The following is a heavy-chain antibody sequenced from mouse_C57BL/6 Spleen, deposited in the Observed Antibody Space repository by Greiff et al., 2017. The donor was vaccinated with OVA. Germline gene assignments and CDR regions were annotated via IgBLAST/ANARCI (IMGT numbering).Heavy chain of an antibody. V-gene: IGHV1-53*01. CDR3: ARRLWSPYWYGDV. Sequence: VQLQQPGPELVKPGASVKLSCKASGYTFTSYWMHWVKQRPGGLEWIGNIIPSNGGTNYYEQLKSKATLSADKSSSTAYMQLSSLTSEDSAVYCCARRLWSPYWYGDVWGTGTTVTVSS. CDR2: IIPSNGGT. D-gene: IGHD1-1*02. CDR1: GYTFTSYW. J-gene: IGHJ1*03.